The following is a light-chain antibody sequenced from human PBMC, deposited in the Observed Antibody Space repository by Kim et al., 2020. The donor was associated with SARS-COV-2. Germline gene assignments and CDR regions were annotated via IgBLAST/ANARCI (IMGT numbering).Light chain of an antibody. Sequence: ASVGDRVTITCRASQNIHGLLNWYRHKPGKAPELLIHAASFLQSGVPSRFSGSESGTDFTLTISSLQPEDFTTYYCQQSYFRPWTFGQGTKVDIK. V-gene: IGKV1-39*01. J-gene: IGKJ1*01. CDR3: QQSYFRPWT. CDR1: QNIHGL. CDR2: AAS.